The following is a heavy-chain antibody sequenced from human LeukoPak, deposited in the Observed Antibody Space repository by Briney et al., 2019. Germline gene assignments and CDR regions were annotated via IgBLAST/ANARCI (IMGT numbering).Heavy chain of an antibody. CDR3: TTSRTNDCSSPSCYTDY. CDR2: VYYTGST. CDR1: GASIYTSSSY. V-gene: IGHV4-39*01. D-gene: IGHD2-2*02. J-gene: IGHJ4*02. Sequence: PSETLSLTCTVSGASIYTSSSYWGWIRQPPGKGLEWIASVYYTGSTYYSPSLKSRATISVDTSKNQFSLELNSVTAADTAVYYCTTSRTNDCSSPSCYTDYWGQGTLVTVSS.